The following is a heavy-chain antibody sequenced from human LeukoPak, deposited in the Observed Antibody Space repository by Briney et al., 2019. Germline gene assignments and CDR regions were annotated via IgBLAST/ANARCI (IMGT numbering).Heavy chain of an antibody. J-gene: IGHJ6*02. CDR2: IYHSGST. V-gene: IGHV4-30-2*01. Sequence: SQTLSLTCAVSGGSISSGGYSWSWIRQPPGKGLGWIGYIYHSGSTYYNPSLKSRVTISVDRSKNQFSLKLSSVTAADTAVYYCASGYDDYYYGMDVWGQGTTVTVSS. D-gene: IGHD5-12*01. CDR3: ASGYDDYYYGMDV. CDR1: GGSISSGGYS.